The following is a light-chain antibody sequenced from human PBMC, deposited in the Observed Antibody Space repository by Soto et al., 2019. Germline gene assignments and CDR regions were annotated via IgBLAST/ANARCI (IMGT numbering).Light chain of an antibody. CDR3: GTWDSSLTTNWV. J-gene: IGLJ3*02. Sequence: QSVLTQPPSVSAAPGQKVTIPCSGSSSNIGINYVSWYQQLPGAAPKLLIYDNNKRPSGVPDRFSGSKSDTSATLGITGVQTGDEADYYCGTWDSSLTTNWVFGGGTKLTVL. CDR1: SSNIGINY. CDR2: DNN. V-gene: IGLV1-51*01.